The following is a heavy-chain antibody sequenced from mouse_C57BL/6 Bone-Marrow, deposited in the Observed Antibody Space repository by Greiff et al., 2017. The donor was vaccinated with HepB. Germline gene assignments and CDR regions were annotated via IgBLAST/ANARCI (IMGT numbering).Heavy chain of an antibody. CDR1: GYTFTSYW. CDR3: AREEIYYDYAQYFDY. V-gene: IGHV1-64*01. Sequence: QLQQPGAELVKPGASVKLSCKASGYTFTSYWMHWVKQRPGQGLEWIGMIHPNSGSTNYNEKFKSKATLTVDKFSSTAYMQLSSLTSEDSAVYYCAREEIYYDYAQYFDYWGQGTTLTVSS. J-gene: IGHJ2*01. D-gene: IGHD2-4*01. CDR2: IHPNSGST.